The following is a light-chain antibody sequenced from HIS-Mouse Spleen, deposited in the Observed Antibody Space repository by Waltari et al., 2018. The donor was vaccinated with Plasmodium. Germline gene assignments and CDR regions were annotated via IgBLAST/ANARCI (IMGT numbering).Light chain of an antibody. CDR3: QQYNNWSFT. J-gene: IGKJ3*01. CDR1: QSVSSN. Sequence: EIVMTQSPATLSVSPGERATLSCRASQSVSSNLAWYQQKPGQAPRPLIYGASTLATGIPARFSGSWSGTEFTLTISSLQSEDFAVYYCQQYNNWSFTFGPGTKVDIK. V-gene: IGKV3-15*01. CDR2: GAS.